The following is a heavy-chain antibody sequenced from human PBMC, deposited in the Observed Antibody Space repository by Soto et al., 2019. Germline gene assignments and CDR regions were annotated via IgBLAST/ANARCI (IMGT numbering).Heavy chain of an antibody. CDR1: GFSLTTAGMG. D-gene: IGHD3-16*01. J-gene: IGHJ5*02. Sequence: QITLKESGPALVKPTQTLTLTCSFSGFSLTTAGMGVGWIRQPPGKAPEWVALVYWDDDKRYNPSLRSRLTITKDTSKNLVVVTLPDMDPVDTGTYYCARRGTSSAAAGWFDPWGQGILVTVSS. V-gene: IGHV2-5*02. CDR3: ARRGTSSAAAGWFDP. CDR2: VYWDDDK.